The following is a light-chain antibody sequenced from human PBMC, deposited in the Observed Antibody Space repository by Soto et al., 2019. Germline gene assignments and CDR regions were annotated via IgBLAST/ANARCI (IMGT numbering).Light chain of an antibody. CDR2: GDS. CDR3: QSYDSSLSGFDV. J-gene: IGLJ1*01. Sequence: QPVLTQPPSVSGAPGQRVTISCTGSSSNIGAGYDVHWYQQVPGTAPKLLIYGDSNRPSGVPDRFSGSKSGTSASLAITGLQAEDEADYYCQSYDSSLSGFDVFGTGTKLTVL. CDR1: SSNIGAGYD. V-gene: IGLV1-40*01.